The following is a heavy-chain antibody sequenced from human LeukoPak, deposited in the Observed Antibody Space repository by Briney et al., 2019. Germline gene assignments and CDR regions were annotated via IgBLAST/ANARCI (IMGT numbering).Heavy chain of an antibody. D-gene: IGHD3-16*01. V-gene: IGHV1-69*04. CDR2: IIPILGIA. Sequence: ASVKVSCKASGYTFTSYGISWVRQAPGQGLEWMGRIIPILGIANYAQKFQGRATITADKSTSTAYMELSSLRSEDTAVYYCARMGLMRGGSNWFDPWGQGTLVTVSS. CDR3: ARMGLMRGGSNWFDP. J-gene: IGHJ5*02. CDR1: GYTFTSYG.